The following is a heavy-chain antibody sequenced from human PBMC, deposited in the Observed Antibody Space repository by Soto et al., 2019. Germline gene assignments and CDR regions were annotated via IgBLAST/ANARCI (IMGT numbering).Heavy chain of an antibody. Sequence: PGESLKISCKASGYTFASYGIGWVRQMPGKGLEWMGIIYPANSDTRYNPSFQGHVTISADKSTTTAYLQWSSLRASDTAMYYCARGPTPLFDHWGQGTLVTVSS. CDR3: ARGPTPLFDH. V-gene: IGHV5-51*01. D-gene: IGHD2-15*01. J-gene: IGHJ4*02. CDR1: GYTFASYG. CDR2: IYPANSDT.